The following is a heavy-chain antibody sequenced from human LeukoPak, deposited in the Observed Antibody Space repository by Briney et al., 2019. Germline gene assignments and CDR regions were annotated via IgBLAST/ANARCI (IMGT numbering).Heavy chain of an antibody. CDR1: GYTFTSHY. D-gene: IGHD6-19*01. CDR3: ARRVAVARRDAFDI. CDR2: INPSGGST. J-gene: IGHJ3*02. Sequence: ASVKVSCKASGYTFTSHYMHWVRQAPGQGLEWMGIINPSGGSTSYAQKFRGRVTMTRDTSTSTAYMELTSLRSEDTAVYYCARRVAVARRDAFDIWGQGTMVTVSS. V-gene: IGHV1-46*01.